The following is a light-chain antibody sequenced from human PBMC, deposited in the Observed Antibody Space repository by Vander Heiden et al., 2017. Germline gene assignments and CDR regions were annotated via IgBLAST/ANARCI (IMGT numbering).Light chain of an antibody. V-gene: IGKV1-39*01. CDR3: QQSYSTPYT. J-gene: IGKJ2*01. Sequence: DIQMTQSPSSLSASVGDRVTITCRASQSISGYLNWYQQKPGKAPQLLIYSVSTLQRGVPSRFRGSGSGTDFSLTISGLQPEDFAIYYCQQSYSTPYTFGQGTKLEI. CDR1: QSISGY. CDR2: SVS.